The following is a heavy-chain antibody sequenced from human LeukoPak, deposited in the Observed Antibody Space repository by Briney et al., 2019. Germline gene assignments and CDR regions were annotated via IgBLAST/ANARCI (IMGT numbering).Heavy chain of an antibody. CDR3: ARLIRGTTVVTRFDY. D-gene: IGHD4-23*01. J-gene: IGHJ4*02. V-gene: IGHV3-74*01. CDR2: INSDGSST. Sequence: GGSLRLSCAASGFTFSSYWMHWVRQAPGKGLVWVSRINSDGSSTSYADSVKGRFTISRDNAKNTLYLQMNSLRAEDTAVYYCARLIRGTTVVTRFDYWGQGTLVTVSS. CDR1: GFTFSSYW.